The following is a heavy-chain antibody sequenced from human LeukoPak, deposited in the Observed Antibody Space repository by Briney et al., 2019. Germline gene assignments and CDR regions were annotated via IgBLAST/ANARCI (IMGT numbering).Heavy chain of an antibody. CDR3: ARAFSPPDYDILAAYMDV. CDR1: GYTFTGYY. CDR2: INPNSGGT. V-gene: IGHV1-2*02. Sequence: ASVKVSCKASGYTFTGYYMHWVRQAPGQGLEWMGWINPNSGGTNYAQKFQGRVIMTRDTSISTAYMELSRLRSDDTAVYYCARAFSPPDYDILAAYMDVWGKGTTVTVSS. D-gene: IGHD3-9*01. J-gene: IGHJ6*03.